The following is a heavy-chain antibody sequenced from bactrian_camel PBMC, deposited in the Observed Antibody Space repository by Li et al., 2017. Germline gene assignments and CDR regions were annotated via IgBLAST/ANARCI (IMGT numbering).Heavy chain of an antibody. CDR2: VSSGGSTT. D-gene: IGHD6*01. CDR3: VRAYTTSGSGGMWYDFGY. Sequence: DVQLVESGGGLVQPGGSLRLSCAASGFTFSSYYMNWVRQAPGKGLEWVSSVSSGGSTTYYPDSVKGRFTISRDNAKNTVYLQMSSLKPEDTAVYYCVRAYTTSGSGGMWYDFGYWGQGTQVTVS. CDR1: GFTFSSYY. J-gene: IGHJ6*01. V-gene: IGHV3S40*01.